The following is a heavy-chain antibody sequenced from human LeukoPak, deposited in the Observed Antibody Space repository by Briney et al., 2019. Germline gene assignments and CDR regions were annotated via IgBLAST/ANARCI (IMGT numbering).Heavy chain of an antibody. CDR2: ISGSGGST. D-gene: IGHD4-17*01. CDR3: AKAGHDYGDLWAFDY. V-gene: IGHV3-23*01. J-gene: IGHJ4*02. CDR1: GFTFSSYA. Sequence: GGSLRLSCAASGFTFSSYAMSWVRQAPGKGLEWVSAISGSGGSTYYADSVKGRFTISRDNSKNTLYLQVNSLRAEDTAVYYCAKAGHDYGDLWAFDYWGQGTLVTVSS.